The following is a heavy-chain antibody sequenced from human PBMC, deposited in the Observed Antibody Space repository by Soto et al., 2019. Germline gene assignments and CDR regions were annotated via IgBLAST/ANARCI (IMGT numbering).Heavy chain of an antibody. V-gene: IGHV4-59*12. CDR3: GRAPSYNWNYRTGFDY. CDR1: GGSISSYY. J-gene: IGHJ4*02. D-gene: IGHD1-7*01. Sequence: SETLSLTCTVSGGSISSYYWSWIRQPPGKGLEWIGYIYYSGSTSYKPSLKSRVTISVDTSKNQFSLKLSSVTAADTAVYYCGRAPSYNWNYRTGFDYWGQGTLVTVSS. CDR2: IYYSGST.